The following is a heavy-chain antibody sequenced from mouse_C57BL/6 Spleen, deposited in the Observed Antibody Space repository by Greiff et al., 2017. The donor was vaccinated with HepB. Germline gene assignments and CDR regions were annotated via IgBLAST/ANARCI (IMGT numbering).Heavy chain of an antibody. V-gene: IGHV5-4*03. CDR2: ISDGGSYT. J-gene: IGHJ3*01. CDR1: GFTFSSYA. D-gene: IGHD2-5*01. Sequence: EVKLVESGGGLVKPGGSLKLSCAASGFTFSSYAMSLVRQTPEKRLEWVATISDGGSYTYYPDNVKGRFTISRDNAKNNLYLQMSHLKSEDTAMYYCARGYYSNFGGFAYWGQGTLVTVSA. CDR3: ARGYYSNFGGFAY.